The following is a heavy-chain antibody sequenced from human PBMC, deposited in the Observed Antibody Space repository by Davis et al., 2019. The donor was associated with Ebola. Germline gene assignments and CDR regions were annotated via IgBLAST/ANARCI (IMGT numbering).Heavy chain of an antibody. J-gene: IGHJ6*02. CDR1: GFTFSSYS. Sequence: GESLKISCAASGFTFSSYSMNWVRQAPGKGLEWVSYISSSSSTIYYADSVKGRFTISRDNAKNSLYLQMNSLRDEDTAVYYCASLYTGHYYYGKDVWGQGTTVTVSS. V-gene: IGHV3-48*02. CDR3: ASLYTGHYYYGKDV. D-gene: IGHD2-2*02. CDR2: ISSSSSTI.